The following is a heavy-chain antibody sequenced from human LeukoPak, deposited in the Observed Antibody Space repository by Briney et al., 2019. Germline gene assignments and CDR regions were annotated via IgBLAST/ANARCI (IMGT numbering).Heavy chain of an antibody. CDR1: GFTFSRYA. D-gene: IGHD3-10*01. V-gene: IGHV3-23*01. J-gene: IGHJ5*02. CDR3: VPSGANWFDP. CDR2: ISGSGGNT. Sequence: GGSLRLSCAASGFTFSRYAMSCVRQAPGKGLEWVSSISGSGGNTYYADSVKGRFTISRDNSKNTLNLQMNSLRAEDTAVYYCVPSGANWFDPWGQGTLVTVSS.